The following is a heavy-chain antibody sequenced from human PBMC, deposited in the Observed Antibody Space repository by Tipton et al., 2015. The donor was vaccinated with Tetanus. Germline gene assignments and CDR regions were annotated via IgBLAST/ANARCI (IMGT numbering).Heavy chain of an antibody. CDR2: IFSGGST. CDR1: GFTLSNYA. CDR3: AREGVLWFGELQDNYYYYGMDV. V-gene: IGHV3-66*01. Sequence: SLRLSCAASGFTLSNYAMHWVRQAPGKGLEWVSVIFSGGSTYYADSVKGRFTISRDNSKNTLYLQMNSLRAEDTAVYYCAREGVLWFGELQDNYYYYGMDVWGQGTTVTVSS. J-gene: IGHJ6*02. D-gene: IGHD3-10*01.